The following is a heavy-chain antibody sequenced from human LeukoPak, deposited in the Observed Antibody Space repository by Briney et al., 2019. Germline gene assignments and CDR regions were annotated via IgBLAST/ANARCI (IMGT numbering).Heavy chain of an antibody. D-gene: IGHD3-22*01. J-gene: IGHJ4*02. Sequence: GGSLRLSCAASGFTFPNYGMHWVRQAPGKGLEWVAFIRYKGDDTYYADSVKGRFTISRDNSKNTLYLQMNSLRAEDTAVYYCAKVLSGCFFDYWGQGTLVTVSS. CDR3: AKVLSGCFFDY. V-gene: IGHV3-30*02. CDR1: GFTFPNYG. CDR2: IRYKGDDT.